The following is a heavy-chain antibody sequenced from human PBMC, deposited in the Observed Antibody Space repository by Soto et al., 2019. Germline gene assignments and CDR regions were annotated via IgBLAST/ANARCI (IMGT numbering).Heavy chain of an antibody. V-gene: IGHV4-30-2*01. D-gene: IGHD3-9*01. CDR3: ARSGRLRYFDY. CDR2: IYHSGST. CDR1: GGSISSGGYS. Sequence: PSETLSLTCAVSGGSISSGGYSWSWIRQPPGKGLEWIGYIYHSGSTYYNPSLKSRVTISVDRPKNQFSLKLSSVTAADTAVYYCARSGRLRYFDYWGQGTLVTVSS. J-gene: IGHJ4*02.